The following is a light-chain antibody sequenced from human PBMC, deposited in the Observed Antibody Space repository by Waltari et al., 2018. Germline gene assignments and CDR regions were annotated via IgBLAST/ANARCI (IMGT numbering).Light chain of an antibody. CDR3: CSYAGAFFVIL. Sequence: QSALTQSRSVSGSLGPSVTISCTGARSDVGGYHYVSWYQQRPGKAPKLIIHDVTSRASGVPERFSGSKSGNTASLTISGLQPEDEADYYCCSYAGAFFVILFGGGTRLTVL. J-gene: IGLJ3*02. CDR2: DVT. CDR1: RSDVGGYHY. V-gene: IGLV2-11*01.